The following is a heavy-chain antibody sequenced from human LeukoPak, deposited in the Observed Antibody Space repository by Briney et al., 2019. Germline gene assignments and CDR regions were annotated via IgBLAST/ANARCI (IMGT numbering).Heavy chain of an antibody. CDR3: ARTKREWELRLKGNYYFDY. Sequence: SVKVSCKASGGTFSSYAISWVRQAPGQGLEWMGGIIPIFGTANYAQKLQGRVTMTTDTSTSTAYMELRSLRSDDTAVYYCARTKREWELRLKGNYYFDYWGQGTLVTVSS. D-gene: IGHD1-26*01. J-gene: IGHJ4*02. CDR2: IIPIFGTA. CDR1: GGTFSSYA. V-gene: IGHV1-69*05.